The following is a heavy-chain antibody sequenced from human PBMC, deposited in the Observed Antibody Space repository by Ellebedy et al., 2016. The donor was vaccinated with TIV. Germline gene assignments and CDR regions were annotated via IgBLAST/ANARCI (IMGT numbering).Heavy chain of an antibody. CDR2: MNPNSGNT. J-gene: IGHJ3*01. CDR3: ARGGSQTTLLSV. D-gene: IGHD4-11*01. Sequence: AASVKVSCKASGYTFTSYDINWVRQATGQGLEWMGWMNPNSGNTGYAQKLQGRVTMTTDTSTSTAYMELRSLRSDDTAVYYCARGGSQTTLLSVWGQGTMVTVSS. CDR1: GYTFTSYD. V-gene: IGHV1-8*01.